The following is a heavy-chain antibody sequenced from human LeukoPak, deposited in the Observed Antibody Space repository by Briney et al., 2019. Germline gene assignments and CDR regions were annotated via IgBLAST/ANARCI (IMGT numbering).Heavy chain of an antibody. V-gene: IGHV1-2*02. Sequence: ASVKVSCKTSGYTFSDYYIHWVRQAPGQGLEWVGWIHPNSGATTYAQKFLGRVTVTRDTSISTVYMELSRLISDDTAVHYCSREDYWGQGTLVTVSS. J-gene: IGHJ4*02. CDR3: SREDY. CDR2: IHPNSGAT. CDR1: GYTFSDYY.